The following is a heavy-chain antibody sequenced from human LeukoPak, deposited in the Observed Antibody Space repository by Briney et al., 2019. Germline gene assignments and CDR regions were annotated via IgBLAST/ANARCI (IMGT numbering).Heavy chain of an antibody. J-gene: IGHJ4*02. V-gene: IGHV1-69*05. Sequence: SVKGSCKASRGTFSSYAISWVRQAPGQGLEWMGGIIPIFGTANYAQKFQGRVTITTDESTSTAYMELRSLRSDDTAVYYCARAYSSGYYPSWEGSYFDYWGQGTLVTVSS. CDR3: ARAYSSGYYPSWEGSYFDY. CDR1: RGTFSSYA. D-gene: IGHD3-22*01. CDR2: IIPIFGTA.